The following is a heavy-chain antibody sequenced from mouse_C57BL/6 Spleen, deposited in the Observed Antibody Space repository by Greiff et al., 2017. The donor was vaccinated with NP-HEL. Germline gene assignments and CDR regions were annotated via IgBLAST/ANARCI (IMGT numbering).Heavy chain of an antibody. CDR2: INPNNGGT. CDR3: ARFYGSSYRAMDY. CDR1: GYTFTDYY. J-gene: IGHJ4*01. Sequence: EVQLQQSGPELVKPGASVKISCKASGYTFTDYYMNWVKQSHGKSLEWIGDINPNNGGTSYNQKFKGKATLTVDKSSSTAYMELRSLTSEDSAVYYCARFYGSSYRAMDYWGQGTSVTVSS. D-gene: IGHD1-1*01. V-gene: IGHV1-26*01.